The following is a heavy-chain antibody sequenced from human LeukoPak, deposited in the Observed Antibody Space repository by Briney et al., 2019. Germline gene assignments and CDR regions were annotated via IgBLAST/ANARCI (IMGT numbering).Heavy chain of an antibody. CDR2: ISAYNGNT. V-gene: IGHV1-18*01. CDR1: GYTFTSYG. J-gene: IGHJ5*02. CDR3: ARERGYYDSSGHPINWFDP. D-gene: IGHD3-22*01. Sequence: ASVKVSRKASGYTFTSYGISWVRQAPGQGLEWMGWISAYNGNTNYAQKLQGRVTMTTDTSTSTAYMELRSLRSDDTAVYYCARERGYYDSSGHPINWFDPWGQGTLVTVSS.